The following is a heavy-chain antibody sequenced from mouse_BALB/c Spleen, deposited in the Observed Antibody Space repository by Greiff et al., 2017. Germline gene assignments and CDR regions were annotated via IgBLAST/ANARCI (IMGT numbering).Heavy chain of an antibody. J-gene: IGHJ3*01. CDR2: INPSSGYT. V-gene: IGHV1-4*02. CDR1: GYTFTSYT. Sequence: QVQLQQSAAELARPGASVKMSCKASGYTFTSYTMHWVKQRPGQGLEWIGYINPSSGYTEYNQKFKDKTTLTADKSSSTAYMQLSSLTSEDSAVYYCARRGYGSSPWFAYWGQGTLVTVSA. D-gene: IGHD1-1*01. CDR3: ARRGYGSSPWFAY.